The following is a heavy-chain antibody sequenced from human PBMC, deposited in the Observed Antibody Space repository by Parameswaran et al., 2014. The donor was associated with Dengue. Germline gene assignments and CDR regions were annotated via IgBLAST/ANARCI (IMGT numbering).Heavy chain of an antibody. V-gene: IGHV3-11*01. Sequence: WIRQPPGKGLEWVSYISSSGSTIYYADSVKGRFTISRDNAKNSLYLQMNSLRAEDTAVYYCARVLMPNSSGYQSDAFDIWGQGTMVTVSS. J-gene: IGHJ3*02. D-gene: IGHD3-22*01. CDR2: ISSSGSTI. CDR3: ARVLMPNSSGYQSDAFDI.